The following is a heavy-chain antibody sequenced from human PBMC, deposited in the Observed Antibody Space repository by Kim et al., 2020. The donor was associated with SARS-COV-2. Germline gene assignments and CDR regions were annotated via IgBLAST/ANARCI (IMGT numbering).Heavy chain of an antibody. D-gene: IGHD3-22*01. Sequence: GGSLRLSCAASGFTFSSYAMHWVRQAPGKGLEWVAVIWYDGSNKYYADSVKGRFTISRDNSKNTLYLQMISLRAEDTAVYYCAKDSRSGYSSFDYCGQGSLVTASS. CDR2: IWYDGSNK. V-gene: IGHV3-30*02. CDR1: GFTFSSYA. CDR3: AKDSRSGYSSFDY. J-gene: IGHJ4*02.